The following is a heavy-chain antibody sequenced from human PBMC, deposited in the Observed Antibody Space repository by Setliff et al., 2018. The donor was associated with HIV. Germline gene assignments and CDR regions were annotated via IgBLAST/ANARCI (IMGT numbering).Heavy chain of an antibody. D-gene: IGHD4-17*01. CDR1: GFTFRIYS. CDR2: ISSSGDYI. J-gene: IGHJ4*02. Sequence: GGSLRLSCAVSGFTFRIYSINWVRQAPGKGLEWVSSISSSGDYIYYADSVKGRFTISRDNTKNSLYLQMNSLRAEDTAVYFCARSPYGDYGLDYWGQGTLVTVSS. CDR3: ARSPYGDYGLDY. V-gene: IGHV3-21*01.